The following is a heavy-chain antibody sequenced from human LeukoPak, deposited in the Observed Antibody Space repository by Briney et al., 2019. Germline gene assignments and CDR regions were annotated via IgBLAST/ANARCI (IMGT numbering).Heavy chain of an antibody. CDR1: GYSFTSCW. CDR3: ASVHSGWDSFFDY. Sequence: GESLKISCKGSGYSFTSCWIGWVRQMPGKGLEWMGIIYPGDSDTRYSPSFQGQVTISADKSISTAYLQWSSLKASDTAMYYCASVHSGWDSFFDYWGQGTLVTVSS. J-gene: IGHJ4*02. V-gene: IGHV5-51*01. CDR2: IYPGDSDT. D-gene: IGHD6-19*01.